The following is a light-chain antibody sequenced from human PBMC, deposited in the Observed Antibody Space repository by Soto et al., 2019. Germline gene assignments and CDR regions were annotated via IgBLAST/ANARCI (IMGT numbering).Light chain of an antibody. CDR2: GAS. J-gene: IGKJ1*01. CDR1: QSVSATS. CDR3: QKYGGSPRT. V-gene: IGKV3-20*01. Sequence: EIVLPQFPDTLSLSPGERATLSCRASQSVSATSLAWYQHKRGQAPRLLIHGASSRATGIPVRFSGSGSGTGFTLTISILEPEDFAVYYCQKYGGSPRTFGQGTKVEV.